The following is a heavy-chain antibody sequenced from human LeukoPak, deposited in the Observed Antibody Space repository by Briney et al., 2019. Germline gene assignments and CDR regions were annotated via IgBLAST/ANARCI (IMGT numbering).Heavy chain of an antibody. Sequence: PGKSLRLSCAASGFTFSNYAMHWVRQAPGKGLEWVSLISSGGTYEYYADSVKGRFTTSRDNSKNTLYLQLNSLRAEDTAVYCCARDSTYYYDSGSSGPHYFDNWGQGTLVTVSS. CDR1: GFTFSNYA. CDR3: ARDSTYYYDSGSSGPHYFDN. V-gene: IGHV3-30*01. CDR2: ISSGGTYE. J-gene: IGHJ4*02. D-gene: IGHD3-10*01.